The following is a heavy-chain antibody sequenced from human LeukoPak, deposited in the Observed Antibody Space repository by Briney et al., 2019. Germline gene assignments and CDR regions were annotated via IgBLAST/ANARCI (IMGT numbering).Heavy chain of an antibody. V-gene: IGHV3-7*01. CDR3: ARAGYYGDDAFDL. CDR1: RLIIGSGW. J-gene: IGHJ3*01. Sequence: AGALRVSCVASRLIIGSGWRSWVRQAPGNSLEWVANIRQDGSEKYYVDSVKGRLTISRDNAKNSLYLQMNNLTAADTAIYYCARAGYYGDDAFDLWGQGTRVTVSS. CDR2: IRQDGSEK. D-gene: IGHD2/OR15-2a*01.